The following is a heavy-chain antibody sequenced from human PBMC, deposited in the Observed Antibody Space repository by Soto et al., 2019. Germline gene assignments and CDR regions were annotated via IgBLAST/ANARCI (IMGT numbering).Heavy chain of an antibody. J-gene: IGHJ4*02. Sequence: EVQLLESGGGLVQPGRSLRLSCAASGSTFSNYAMSWVRQAPGQGLDWVSAISGSGGNTYYADSVKGRFTISRDNSKNTLFLQMSSLRAEDAAVYYCAKFFVETGSNSGWPWSFHYWGQGTLVTVSS. V-gene: IGHV3-23*01. CDR1: GSTFSNYA. CDR3: AKFFVETGSNSGWPWSFHY. D-gene: IGHD6-25*01. CDR2: ISGSGGNT.